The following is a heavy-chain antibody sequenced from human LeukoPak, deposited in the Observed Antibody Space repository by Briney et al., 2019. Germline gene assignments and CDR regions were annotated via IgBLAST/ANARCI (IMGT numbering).Heavy chain of an antibody. CDR3: AWMATILDF. CDR1: GFTFINYD. Sequence: PGGSLRLSCAACGFTFINYDMSGVRQAPGKGLEWVSTISAGGGNTYYAASEGGMFTIPRHNHKHTLYPQKNRLSAEDTAVYYCAWMATILDFWGRRTLVTVSS. V-gene: IGHV3-23*01. D-gene: IGHD5-24*01. CDR2: ISAGGGNT. J-gene: IGHJ4*02.